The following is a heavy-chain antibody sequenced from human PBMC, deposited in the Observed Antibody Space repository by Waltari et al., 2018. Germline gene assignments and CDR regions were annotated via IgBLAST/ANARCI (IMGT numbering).Heavy chain of an antibody. Sequence: QVQLVQSGAEVKKPGASVKVSCKASGYTFTSYGISWVRQAPGQGLEWMGWISAYNGNTSYAQKLQGRVTMTTDTSTSTAYMELRSLRSDDTAVYYCAGGMITFGGVIVYGMDVWGQGTTVTVSS. CDR3: AGGMITFGGVIVYGMDV. V-gene: IGHV1-18*01. D-gene: IGHD3-16*02. J-gene: IGHJ6*02. CDR2: ISAYNGNT. CDR1: GYTFTSYG.